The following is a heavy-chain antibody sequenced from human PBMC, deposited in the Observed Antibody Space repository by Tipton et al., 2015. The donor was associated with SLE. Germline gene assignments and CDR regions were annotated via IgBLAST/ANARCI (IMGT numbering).Heavy chain of an antibody. CDR2: IKSKTDGGTT. Sequence: SLRLSCAASGFTFSNAWMSWVRQAPGKGLERVGRIKSKTDGGTTDYAAPVKGRFTISRDDSKNTLYLQMNSLKTEDTAVYYCTTDLMYDFWAGGWFDPWGQGTLVTVSS. CDR1: GFTFSNAW. V-gene: IGHV3-15*01. D-gene: IGHD3-3*01. J-gene: IGHJ5*02. CDR3: TTDLMYDFWAGGWFDP.